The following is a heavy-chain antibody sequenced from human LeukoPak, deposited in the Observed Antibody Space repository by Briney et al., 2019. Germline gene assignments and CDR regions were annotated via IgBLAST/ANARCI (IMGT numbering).Heavy chain of an antibody. CDR3: ARDTTNSDAFDI. CDR1: GFTVSSNY. CDR2: IYSGGST. Sequence: GGSLRLSCAASGFTVSSNYMSWVRQAPGKGLEWVSVIYSGGSTYYADSVKGRFTISRDNSKNTLYLQMNSLRAEDTAVYYCARDTTNSDAFDIWGQGTMVTVSS. V-gene: IGHV3-53*01. J-gene: IGHJ3*02. D-gene: IGHD1-1*01.